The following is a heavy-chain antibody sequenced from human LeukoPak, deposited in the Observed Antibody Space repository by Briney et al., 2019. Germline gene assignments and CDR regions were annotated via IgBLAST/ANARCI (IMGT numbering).Heavy chain of an antibody. D-gene: IGHD2/OR15-2a*01. V-gene: IGHV4-59*08. CDR2: IYYAGSS. Sequence: SETLSLTCTVSGVSNKNYYWSWIRQPPGKGLEWIANIYYAGSSNYNPSLKSRVSVSIDASKNHLSLKLTSVTAADTAIYYCARQAVIIPTGMEGPWFDPWGQGTLVAVSS. CDR1: GVSNKNYY. CDR3: ARQAVIIPTGMEGPWFDP. J-gene: IGHJ5*02.